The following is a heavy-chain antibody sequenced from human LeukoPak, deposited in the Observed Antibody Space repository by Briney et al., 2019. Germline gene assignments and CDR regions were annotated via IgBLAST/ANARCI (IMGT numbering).Heavy chain of an antibody. CDR3: ARGGCSSTSCYWKKNYFDF. CDR2: IYTSGST. Sequence: SETLSLTCTVCGASFSSYYWSWIRQPAGKGLEWIGHIYTSGSTNYNPSLKSRVTMSVDTSKNQFSLNLKSVTAADTAVYFCARGGCSSTSCYWKKNYFDFWGQGTLVTVSS. J-gene: IGHJ4*02. CDR1: GASFSSYY. V-gene: IGHV4-4*07. D-gene: IGHD2-2*01.